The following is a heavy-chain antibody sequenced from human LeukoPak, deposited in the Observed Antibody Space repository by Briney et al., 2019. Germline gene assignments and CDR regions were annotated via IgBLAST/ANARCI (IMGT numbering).Heavy chain of an antibody. Sequence: GRSLRLSCAASGFTFSSYGMHWVRQAPGKGLERVAVIWYDGSNKYYADSVKGRFTISRDNSKNSLYLQMNSLRAEDTAVYYCARDRGCSGGSCYSNYYYYGMDVWGKGTTVTVSS. CDR2: IWYDGSNK. V-gene: IGHV3-33*01. CDR3: ARDRGCSGGSCYSNYYYYGMDV. CDR1: GFTFSSYG. J-gene: IGHJ6*04. D-gene: IGHD2-15*01.